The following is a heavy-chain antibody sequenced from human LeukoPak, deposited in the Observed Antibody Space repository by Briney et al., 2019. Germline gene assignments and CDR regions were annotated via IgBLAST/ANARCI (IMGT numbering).Heavy chain of an antibody. CDR1: GFSFSTYA. Sequence: PGRSLRLSCAASGFSFSTYAMHWVRRAPGKGLEWVALIAYDGSTEYYPDSVKGRFTISRDNSKKTLYLQMNSLRPEDTAVYYCARDCSSTTCYKLFDSWGQGTLVTVSS. CDR2: IAYDGSTE. J-gene: IGHJ4*02. CDR3: ARDCSSTTCYKLFDS. V-gene: IGHV3-30-3*01. D-gene: IGHD2-2*02.